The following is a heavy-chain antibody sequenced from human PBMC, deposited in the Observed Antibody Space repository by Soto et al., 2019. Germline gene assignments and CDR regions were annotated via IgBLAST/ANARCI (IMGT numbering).Heavy chain of an antibody. D-gene: IGHD4-17*01. CDR2: INHSGST. CDR1: GGSFSGYY. Sequence: QVQLQQWGAGLLKPSETLSLTCAVYGGSFSGYYWSWIRQPPGKGLEWIGEINHSGSTNYNPSLKSRVTISVDTSKNQFSLRLTSVTAADTAFYYCARYRDYGDYGYFDSWGQGTLVTVSS. CDR3: ARYRDYGDYGYFDS. J-gene: IGHJ4*02. V-gene: IGHV4-34*01.